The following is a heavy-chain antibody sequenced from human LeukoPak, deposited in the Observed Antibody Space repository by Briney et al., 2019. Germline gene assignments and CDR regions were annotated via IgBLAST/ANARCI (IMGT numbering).Heavy chain of an antibody. CDR2: ISGSGPYT. J-gene: IGHJ4*02. Sequence: GGSLRLSCAASGFTFSSYSMSWVRQAPGKGLEWVSGISGSGPYTFYTDSVKGRFTISRDSSKNTLYLQMNSLRAEDTALYYCAKHGYCSGISCFFDFWGQGTLVTVSS. V-gene: IGHV3-23*01. CDR1: GFTFSSYS. CDR3: AKHGYCSGISCFFDF. D-gene: IGHD2-2*03.